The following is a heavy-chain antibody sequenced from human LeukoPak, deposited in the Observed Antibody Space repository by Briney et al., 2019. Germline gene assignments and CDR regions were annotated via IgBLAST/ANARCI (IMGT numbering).Heavy chain of an antibody. J-gene: IGHJ4*02. CDR3: ARRINGVCRAFDY. Sequence: GGSLRLSCAASGFTFSSYGMDWVRQAPGKGLEWVAYIRHDGSNEYYADSVKGRFTISRDNSKSTLYVQMNSLRAEDTAVYYCARRINGVCRAFDYWGQGTLVTVSS. V-gene: IGHV3-30*02. D-gene: IGHD2-8*01. CDR1: GFTFSSYG. CDR2: IRHDGSNE.